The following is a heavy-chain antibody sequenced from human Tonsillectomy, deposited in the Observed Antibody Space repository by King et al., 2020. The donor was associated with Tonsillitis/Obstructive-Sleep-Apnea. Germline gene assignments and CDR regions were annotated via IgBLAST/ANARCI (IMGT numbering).Heavy chain of an antibody. CDR1: GGSFSGYS. D-gene: IGHD6-19*01. CDR3: AILQTMGSDWDSPPQGNDY. CDR2: INHSGST. V-gene: IGHV4-34*01. Sequence: VQLQQWGAGLLKPSETLSLTCAVYGGSFSGYSWNWIRQPPGKGLEWIGEINHSGSTNYNPSLKSRVTISVDTSKNQFSLKLSSVTAADTAVYYCAILQTMGSDWDSPPQGNDYWGQGTLVTVSS. J-gene: IGHJ4*02.